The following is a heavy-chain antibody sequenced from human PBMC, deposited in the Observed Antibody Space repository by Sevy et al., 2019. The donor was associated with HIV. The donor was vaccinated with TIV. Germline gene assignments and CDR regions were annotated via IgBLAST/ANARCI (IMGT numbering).Heavy chain of an antibody. CDR2: INPSGGST. V-gene: IGHV1-46*01. D-gene: IGHD3-3*01. Sequence: ASVKVSCKASGYTFTSYYMHWVRQAPGQGLEWMGIINPSGGSTSYAQKFQGRVTMTRDTSTSTVYMELSSLRSEDTAVYYCVRSNSVTIFGVVIPADNWFDPWGQGTLVTVSS. CDR1: GYTFTSYY. CDR3: VRSNSVTIFGVVIPADNWFDP. J-gene: IGHJ5*02.